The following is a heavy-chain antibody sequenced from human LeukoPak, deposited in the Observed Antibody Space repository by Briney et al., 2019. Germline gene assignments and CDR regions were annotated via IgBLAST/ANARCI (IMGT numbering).Heavy chain of an antibody. CDR3: ARSIGYCSSTSCPNWFDP. CDR1: GYSFTSYW. V-gene: IGHV5-10-1*01. Sequence: GESLRISFKGSGYSFTSYWISWVRQMPGKGLEWMERIDPSDSYTNYSPSFQGHVTISADKSISTAYLQWSSLKASDTAMYYCARSIGYCSSTSCPNWFDPWGQGTLVTVSS. D-gene: IGHD2-2*01. CDR2: IDPSDSYT. J-gene: IGHJ5*02.